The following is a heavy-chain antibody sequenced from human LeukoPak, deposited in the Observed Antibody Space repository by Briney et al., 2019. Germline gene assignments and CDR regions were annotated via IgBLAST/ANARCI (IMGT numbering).Heavy chain of an antibody. J-gene: IGHJ2*01. CDR3: ARGRITKRYFDL. CDR1: GGSFSGYY. D-gene: IGHD3-10*01. CDR2: INHSGST. Sequence: SETLSLTCAVYGGSFSGYYWSWIRQPPGKGLEWIGEINHSGSTNYNPSLKSRVTISVDTSKNQFSLKLSSVTAADTAVYYCARGRITKRYFDLWGRGTLVTVSS. V-gene: IGHV4-34*01.